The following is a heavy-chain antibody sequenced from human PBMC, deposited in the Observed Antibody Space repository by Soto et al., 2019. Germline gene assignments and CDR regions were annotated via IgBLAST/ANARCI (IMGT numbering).Heavy chain of an antibody. J-gene: IGHJ6*03. CDR3: ARGHLAVVPVASWYYYMDV. CDR2: INAGNGNT. Sequence: QVQLVQSGAEVEKPGASVKVSCKASGYTFTNYAVHWVRQAPGQRLEGMGGINAGNGNTRYSQKFQGRVTITRDTSARTAYMELSSLRSEDTAVYYCARGHLAVVPVASWYYYMDVWGKGTTVTVSS. V-gene: IGHV1-3*01. D-gene: IGHD2-2*01. CDR1: GYTFTNYA.